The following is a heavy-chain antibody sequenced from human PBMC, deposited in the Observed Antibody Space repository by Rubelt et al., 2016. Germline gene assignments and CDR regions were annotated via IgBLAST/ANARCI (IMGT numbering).Heavy chain of an antibody. J-gene: IGHJ6*02. Sequence: QVQLVQSGAEVKKPGASVKVSCKASGYTFTSYDINWVRQATGQGLEWMGWMNPNSGNTGYAQKFQGRVTMTRNTSISTAYMGLSSLRSEDTAVYYCARVSITIFGVVVYYYGMDVWGQGTTVTVSS. V-gene: IGHV1-8*01. CDR3: ARVSITIFGVVVYYYGMDV. D-gene: IGHD3-3*01. CDR1: GYTFTSYD. CDR2: MNPNSGNT.